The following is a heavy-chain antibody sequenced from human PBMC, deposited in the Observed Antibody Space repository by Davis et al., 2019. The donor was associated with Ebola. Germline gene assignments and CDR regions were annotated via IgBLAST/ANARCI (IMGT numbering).Heavy chain of an antibody. CDR2: IYYSGST. CDR3: ARMPMPYYDFWSGYYGGNWFDP. D-gene: IGHD3-3*01. Sequence: PSETLSLTCTVSGGSISSSSYYWGWIRQPPGKGLEWIGSIYYSGSTYYNPSLKSRVTISVDKSKNQFSLKLSSVTAADTAVYYCARMPMPYYDFWSGYYGGNWFDPWGQGTLVTVSS. V-gene: IGHV4-39*07. CDR1: GGSISSSSYY. J-gene: IGHJ5*02.